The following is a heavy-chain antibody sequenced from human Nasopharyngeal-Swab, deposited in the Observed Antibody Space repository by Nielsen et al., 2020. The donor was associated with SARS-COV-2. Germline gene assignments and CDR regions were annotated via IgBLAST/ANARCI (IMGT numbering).Heavy chain of an antibody. V-gene: IGHV3-48*02. CDR1: GFTFSSYS. J-gene: IGHJ4*02. CDR2: ISSSSSTI. D-gene: IGHD2-2*01. Sequence: GGSLRLFCAASGFTFSSYSMNWVRQAPGKGLEWVSYISSSSSTIYYADSVKGRFTISRDNAKNSLYLQMNSLRDEDTAVYYCARDSDIYCSSTSCYAGIDYWGQGTLVTVSS. CDR3: ARDSDIYCSSTSCYAGIDY.